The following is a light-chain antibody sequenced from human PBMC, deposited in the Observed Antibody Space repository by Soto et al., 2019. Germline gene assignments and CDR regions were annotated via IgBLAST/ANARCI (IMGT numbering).Light chain of an antibody. CDR1: SSDVGGYNY. J-gene: IGLJ1*01. CDR2: DVS. Sequence: QSVLTQPASVSGSPGQSITISCTGTSSDVGGYNYVSWYQQHPGKAPKLMIYDVSNRPSGVSNRFSGSKSGNTASLTISGLQAEDGADYYCSSYTSSSPLLDVFGTGPK. CDR3: SSYTSSSPLLDV. V-gene: IGLV2-14*01.